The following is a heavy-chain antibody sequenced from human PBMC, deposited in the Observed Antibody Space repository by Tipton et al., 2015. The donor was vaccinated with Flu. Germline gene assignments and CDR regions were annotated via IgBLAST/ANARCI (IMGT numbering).Heavy chain of an antibody. CDR2: IYYSGRT. CDR3: VRDRATEPAALHY. V-gene: IGHV4-59*01. J-gene: IGHJ4*02. D-gene: IGHD2-2*01. CDR1: GGSISSYY. Sequence: LRLSCTVSGGSISSYYWNWIRQPPGKGLEWIGYIYYSGRTDYNPSLKSRVSLSLDTSKSHFSLRLSSVTAADTAVYYCVRDRATEPAALHYWGQGTLVTVSS.